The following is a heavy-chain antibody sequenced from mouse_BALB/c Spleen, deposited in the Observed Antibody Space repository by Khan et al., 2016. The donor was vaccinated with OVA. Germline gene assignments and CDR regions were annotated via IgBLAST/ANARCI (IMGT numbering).Heavy chain of an antibody. Sequence: QVQLQQPGAELVKAGASVKMSCNASGYTFTSYWMHWVKQRLGQGLEWFAETNPTNGRTYYNEKFKSKATLTVDKSSSTAYMLLSGPTFEDSAVYYCARIKKIVATYFDYWGQGTTLTVSS. D-gene: IGHD1-1*01. CDR1: GYTFTSYW. CDR3: ARIKKIVATYFDY. J-gene: IGHJ2*01. CDR2: TNPTNGRT. V-gene: IGHV1S81*02.